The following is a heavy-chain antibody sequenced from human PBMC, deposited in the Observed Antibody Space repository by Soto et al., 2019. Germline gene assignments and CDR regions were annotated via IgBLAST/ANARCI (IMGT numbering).Heavy chain of an antibody. Sequence: PGGSLRLSCAASGFTFSSYGMHWVRQAPGKGLEWVAVISYDGSNKYYADSVKGRFTISRDNSKNTLYLQMNSLRAEDTAVYYCAKVGGMATGNGFDPWGQGTLVTVSS. D-gene: IGHD5-12*01. J-gene: IGHJ5*02. CDR3: AKVGGMATGNGFDP. CDR2: ISYDGSNK. V-gene: IGHV3-30*18. CDR1: GFTFSSYG.